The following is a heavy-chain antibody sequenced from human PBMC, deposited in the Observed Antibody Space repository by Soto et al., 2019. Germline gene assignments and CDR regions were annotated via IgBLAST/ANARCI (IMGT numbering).Heavy chain of an antibody. Sequence: PSETLSLTCSVSGGSISGSGYYWGWIRQPPGKGLEWVGTIYYTGTTYYNPSLKTRLTMSVDTSKNQFSLKLSSVTAADTAVYHCGRGLQWLHYFDNWGQGTPVTVST. CDR3: GRGLQWLHYFDN. CDR2: IYYTGTT. CDR1: GGSISGSGYY. J-gene: IGHJ4*02. V-gene: IGHV4-39*01. D-gene: IGHD3-22*01.